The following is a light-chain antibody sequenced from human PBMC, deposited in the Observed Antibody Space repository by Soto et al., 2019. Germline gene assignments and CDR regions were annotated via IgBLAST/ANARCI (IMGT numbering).Light chain of an antibody. CDR2: EVV. CDR3: KSYAGSNTYV. Sequence: QSALTQPPSASGSPGQSGTISCTGTKNDIGVYDFVSWYQHHPGKAPRLIIYEVVKRPSGVPDRFSGSKSGNTASLTVSGLQAADEADYFCKSYAGSNTYVCGSGTKLTVL. J-gene: IGLJ1*01. V-gene: IGLV2-8*01. CDR1: KNDIGVYDF.